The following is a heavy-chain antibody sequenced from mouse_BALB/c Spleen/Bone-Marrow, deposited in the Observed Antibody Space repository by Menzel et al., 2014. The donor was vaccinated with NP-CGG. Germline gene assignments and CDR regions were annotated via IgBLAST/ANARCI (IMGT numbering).Heavy chain of an antibody. CDR3: ARDGYDRVYAMDY. V-gene: IGHV1-18*01. J-gene: IGHJ4*01. CDR2: INPYNGGT. Sequence: VQLQQSGPELVKPGVSMKISCKASGYSFSGYTMNWVKQSHGKNLEWIGLINPYNGGTSYNQKFKGKATLTVDKSSSTAYMELLSLTSEDSAVYHCARDGYDRVYAMDYWGQGTSVTVSS. D-gene: IGHD2-2*01. CDR1: GYSFSGYT.